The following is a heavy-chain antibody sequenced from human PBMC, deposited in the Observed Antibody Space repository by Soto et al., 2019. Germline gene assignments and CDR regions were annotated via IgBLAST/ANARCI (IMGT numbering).Heavy chain of an antibody. V-gene: IGHV3-23*01. Sequence: EVQLLESGGGLVQPGGSLRLSCAASGFTFSSYAMSWVRQAPGKGLEWVSAISGSGGSTYYADSVKGRFTISRDNSKNTLYLQMNSLRAEDTAVYYCAKTKDLFGVVIIEYYFDYWGQGTLVTVSS. CDR2: ISGSGGST. J-gene: IGHJ4*02. D-gene: IGHD3-3*01. CDR3: AKTKDLFGVVIIEYYFDY. CDR1: GFTFSSYA.